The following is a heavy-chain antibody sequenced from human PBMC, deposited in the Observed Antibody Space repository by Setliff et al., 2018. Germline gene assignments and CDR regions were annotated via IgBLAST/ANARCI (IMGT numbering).Heavy chain of an antibody. CDR2: INHSGST. J-gene: IGHJ6*02. CDR3: ARVNQYSSVWYNYYYGMDV. V-gene: IGHV4-38-2*01. CDR1: GYSISSGYY. Sequence: SETLSLTCAVSGYSISSGYYWGWIRQPPGKGLEWIGSINHSGSTNYNPSLKSRVTISVDTSKNQFSLKLSSVTAADTAVYYCARVNQYSSVWYNYYYGMDVWGQGTTVTVSS. D-gene: IGHD6-19*01.